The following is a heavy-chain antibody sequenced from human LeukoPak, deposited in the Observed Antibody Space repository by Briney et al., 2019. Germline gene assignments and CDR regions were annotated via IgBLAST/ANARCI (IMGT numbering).Heavy chain of an antibody. D-gene: IGHD6-13*01. CDR1: EYVFNDYW. CDR2: IYPGDSQS. J-gene: IGHJ3*02. Sequence: GESLKISCKGSEYVFNDYWIGWVRQMPGKGLEWMGVIYPGDSQSRYSPSLQGQVTISADKSITTAYLQWSSLKASDTAMYYCARHGTPAAAGSAFDIWGQGTMVTV. CDR3: ARHGTPAAAGSAFDI. V-gene: IGHV5-51*01.